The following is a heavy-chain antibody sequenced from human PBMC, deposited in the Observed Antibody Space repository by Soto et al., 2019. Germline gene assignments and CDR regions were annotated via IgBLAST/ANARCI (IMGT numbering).Heavy chain of an antibody. CDR1: GLISREAS. CDR3: VKQAHGWVGVAFDY. D-gene: IGHD3-16*01. Sequence: GGSRILSCSPSGLISREASIYWVRQVPGKGLEAISAVSPSGRSTYYADYVKDRFTISRDNSKNTLFIQMGSLRPEATAIYSCVKQAHGWVGVAFDYWGQGTQVRVSS. V-gene: IGHV3-64D*06. CDR2: VSPSGRST. J-gene: IGHJ4*02.